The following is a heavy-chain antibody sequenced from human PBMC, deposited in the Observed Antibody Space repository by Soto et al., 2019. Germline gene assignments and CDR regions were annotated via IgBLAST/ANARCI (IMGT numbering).Heavy chain of an antibody. CDR2: SNGDGSST. V-gene: IGHV3-74*01. J-gene: IGHJ6*02. CDR1: GFTFSSYW. Sequence: GGSLRLSCAASGFTFSSYWMYWVRQAPRKGLVWASRSNGDGSSTTYADSVKGRFTISRGNAKNTLYLQMNSLRAEDSAVYYCARDRHMDVWGQGTTVTVSS. CDR3: ARDRHMDV.